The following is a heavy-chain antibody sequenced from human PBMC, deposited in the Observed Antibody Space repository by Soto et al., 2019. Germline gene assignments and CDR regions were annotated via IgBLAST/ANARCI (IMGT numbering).Heavy chain of an antibody. CDR1: AFTFSTYA. D-gene: IGHD4-17*01. Sequence: EVQLSESGGGLVRPGGSLRLSCEGSAFTFSTYAMTWVRQAPGKGLEWLSAISVGSTTIKYADSVKGRFTISRDNSKNMLYLQMNSLRAEDTAIYYCAKDPNGDYIGAFDSWGQGTLVTVSS. CDR2: ISVGSTTI. V-gene: IGHV3-23*01. CDR3: AKDPNGDYIGAFDS. J-gene: IGHJ4*02.